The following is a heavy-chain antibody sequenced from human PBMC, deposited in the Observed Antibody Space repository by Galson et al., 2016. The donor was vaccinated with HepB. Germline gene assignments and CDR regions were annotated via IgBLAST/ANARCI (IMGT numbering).Heavy chain of an antibody. CDR2: ISGSGVNA. V-gene: IGHV3-23*01. Sequence: SLRLSCAASGFTFSTCAMSWVRHAPGKGLEWVSAISGSGVNAHYADSVKGRFTISRDNSKNTLHLQMNSLRAEDTAVYYCARDGEYYYGSGSYAETWGQGTLVTVSS. CDR3: ARDGEYYYGSGSYAET. J-gene: IGHJ5*02. D-gene: IGHD3-10*01. CDR1: GFTFSTCA.